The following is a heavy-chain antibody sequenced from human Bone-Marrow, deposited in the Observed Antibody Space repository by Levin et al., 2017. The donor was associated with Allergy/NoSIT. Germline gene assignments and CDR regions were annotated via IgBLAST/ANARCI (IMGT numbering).Heavy chain of an antibody. Sequence: ASVKVSCRASGGTFSNSAISWVRQAPGQGLEWVGRIMPILDVANYAQNFQGRVTITADKSTGTAYMELSSLRSEDTAVYYCAREWYYGSGSYYNVPFDNWGQGTLVTVSS. D-gene: IGHD3-10*01. CDR1: GGTFSNSA. J-gene: IGHJ4*02. CDR3: AREWYYGSGSYYNVPFDN. CDR2: IMPILDVA. V-gene: IGHV1-69*04.